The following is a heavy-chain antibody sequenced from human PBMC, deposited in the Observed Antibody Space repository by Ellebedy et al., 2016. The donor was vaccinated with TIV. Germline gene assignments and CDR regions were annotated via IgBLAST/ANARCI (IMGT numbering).Heavy chain of an antibody. D-gene: IGHD3-22*01. V-gene: IGHV1-2*02. CDR1: GYTFTGYY. CDR3: ARVAAMIVYYYYGMDV. J-gene: IGHJ6*02. Sequence: ASVKVSCXASGYTFTGYYMHWVRQAPGQGLEWMGWINPNSGGTNYAQKFQGRVTMTRDTSISTAYMELSRLRSDDTAVYYCARVAAMIVYYYYGMDVWGQGTTVTVSS. CDR2: INPNSGGT.